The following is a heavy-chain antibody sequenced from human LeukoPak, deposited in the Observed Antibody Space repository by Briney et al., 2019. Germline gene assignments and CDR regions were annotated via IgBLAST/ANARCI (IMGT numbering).Heavy chain of an antibody. CDR2: TSGSGDST. Sequence: GGSLRLSCTVSGFTFSNYAMSWVRQAPGKGLEWVSSTSGSGDSTNYADSVKGRFTISRDNSKNTLNLQVNSLRAEATAVYYCAKLPTGYSYGSLDYWGQGTLVTVSS. D-gene: IGHD5-18*01. CDR1: GFTFSNYA. V-gene: IGHV3-23*01. J-gene: IGHJ4*02. CDR3: AKLPTGYSYGSLDY.